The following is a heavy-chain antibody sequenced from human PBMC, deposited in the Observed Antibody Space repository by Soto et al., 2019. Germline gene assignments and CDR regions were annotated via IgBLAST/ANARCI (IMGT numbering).Heavy chain of an antibody. CDR2: ISSNGGST. V-gene: IGHV3-64*01. D-gene: IGHD3-10*01. CDR3: ARVVLWFGELWRGAFDI. J-gene: IGHJ3*02. Sequence: GSLRLSCAASGFTFSSYAMHWVRQAPGKGLEYVSAISSNGGSTYYANSVKGRFTISRDNSKNTLYLQMGSLRAEDMAVYYCARVVLWFGELWRGAFDIWGQGTMVTVSS. CDR1: GFTFSSYA.